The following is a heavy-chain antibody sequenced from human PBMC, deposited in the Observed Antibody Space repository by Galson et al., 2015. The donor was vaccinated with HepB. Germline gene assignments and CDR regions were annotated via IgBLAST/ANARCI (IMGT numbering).Heavy chain of an antibody. J-gene: IGHJ6*02. CDR1: GFTFSSYA. V-gene: IGHV3-23*01. D-gene: IGHD3-10*01. CDR2: ISGSGGST. CDR3: AKGEWSYYGSLALIGMDV. Sequence: SLRLSCAASGFTFSSYAMSWVRQAPGKGLEWVSAISGSGGSTYYADSVKGRFTISRDNSKNTLYLQMNSLRAEDTAVYYCAKGEWSYYGSLALIGMDVWGQGTTVTVSS.